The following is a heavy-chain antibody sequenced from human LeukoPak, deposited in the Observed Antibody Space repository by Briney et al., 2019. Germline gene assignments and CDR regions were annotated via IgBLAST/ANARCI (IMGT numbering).Heavy chain of an antibody. CDR1: GLTFSSYW. CDR2: INSDGSST. Sequence: GGSLRLSCAASGLTFSSYWMYWVRQAPGKGLVWVSRINSDGSSTSHADSVKGRFTISRDNAKNTLYLQMNSLRAEDTAVYYCAREGGYSHAFDYWGQGTLVTVSS. CDR3: AREGGYSHAFDY. V-gene: IGHV3-74*01. J-gene: IGHJ4*02. D-gene: IGHD3-22*01.